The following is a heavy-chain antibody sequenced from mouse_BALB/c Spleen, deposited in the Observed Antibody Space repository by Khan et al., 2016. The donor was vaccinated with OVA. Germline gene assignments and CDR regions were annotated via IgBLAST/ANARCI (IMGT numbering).Heavy chain of an antibody. CDR2: INTEIGEP. V-gene: IGHV9-2-1*01. D-gene: IGHD3-1*01. J-gene: IGHJ3*01. CDR1: GYTFTDYS. Sequence: QIQLVQSGPELKKPGESVKISCKASGYTFTDYSMHWLKQAPGKGLKWIGWINTEIGEPTYADDFKGRFAFSLETSASTAYLQLTNLTYEDTATYFCDRKDFGYWGQGTLVTVSA. CDR3: DRKDFGY.